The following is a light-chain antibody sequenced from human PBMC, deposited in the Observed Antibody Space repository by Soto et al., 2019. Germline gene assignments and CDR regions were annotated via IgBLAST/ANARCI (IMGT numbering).Light chain of an antibody. J-gene: IGLJ2*01. CDR1: SSDVGSYPY. V-gene: IGLV2-14*03. CDR3: SSYTTSSSVV. CDR2: DVN. Sequence: QSVLTQPASVSGSPGQSITISCTGTSSDVGSYPYVSWYQQHPGKAPKLMIYDVNNRPSGVSTRFSGSKSGNTASLTISGLQADDEADYYCSSYTTSSSVVFGGGTKLTVL.